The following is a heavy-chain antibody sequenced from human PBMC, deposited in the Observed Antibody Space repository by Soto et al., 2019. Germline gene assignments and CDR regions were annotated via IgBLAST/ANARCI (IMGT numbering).Heavy chain of an antibody. CDR2: MNPNSGNT. J-gene: IGHJ4*02. CDR1: GYTFTSYD. D-gene: IGHD5-18*01. V-gene: IGHV1-8*01. Sequence: QVKLVQSGPEVKKPVASVKVSCKESGYTFTSYDSNWVRQAPGQGLEWMGWMNPNSGNTGYAQKFQGRVTLTRDTSIRTASMELSSMRSEDTAVYSCARGTVDTAMAAYWCQGSLIPVSS. CDR3: ARGTVDTAMAAY.